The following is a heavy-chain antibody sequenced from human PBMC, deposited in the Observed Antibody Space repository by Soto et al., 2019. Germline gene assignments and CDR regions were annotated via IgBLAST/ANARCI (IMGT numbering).Heavy chain of an antibody. CDR1: GFTVSANY. CDR2: LYAGGAT. D-gene: IGHD4-17*01. Sequence: EVQLVESGGGLIQPGGSLRLSCAASGFTVSANYMNWFRQAPGKGLQWVSLLYAGGATFYADSVKGRCTISRDSSKNTLYLQMDSLRAEDTAVYYCAVQRANGYGDPNDALDIWGQGTVVSVSS. CDR3: AVQRANGYGDPNDALDI. J-gene: IGHJ3*02. V-gene: IGHV3-53*01.